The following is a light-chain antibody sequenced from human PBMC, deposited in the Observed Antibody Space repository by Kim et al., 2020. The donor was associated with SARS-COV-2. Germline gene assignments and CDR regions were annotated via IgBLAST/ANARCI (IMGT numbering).Light chain of an antibody. V-gene: IGLV3-21*04. CDR3: QVWDSSSNHLI. CDR2: YDT. J-gene: IGLJ2*01. CDR1: NIGSKT. Sequence: SYELTQPPSLSVAPGNTARISCGADNIGSKTVHWYQQRQGQAPVKVIHYDTDRPPGIPERFSGANSGNTATLPISRVEAGDEADYYCQVWDSSSNHLIFGGGTKLTVL.